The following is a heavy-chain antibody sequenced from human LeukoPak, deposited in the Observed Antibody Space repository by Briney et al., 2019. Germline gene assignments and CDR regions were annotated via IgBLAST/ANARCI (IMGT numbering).Heavy chain of an antibody. V-gene: IGHV4-38-2*02. J-gene: IGHJ4*02. CDR1: GYSISSGYY. CDR2: IYHSGST. Sequence: PSETLSLTCTVSGYSISSGYYWGWIRQPPGKGLEWIGSIYHSGSTYYNPSLKSRVTISVDTSKNQFSLKLSSVTAADTAVYYCARDGSRGSFYFDYRGQGTLVTVSS. CDR3: ARDGSRGSFYFDY. D-gene: IGHD3-10*01.